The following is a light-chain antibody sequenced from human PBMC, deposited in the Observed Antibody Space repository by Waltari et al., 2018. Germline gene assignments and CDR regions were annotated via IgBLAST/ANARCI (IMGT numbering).Light chain of an antibody. CDR3: GAWDDSLNGYV. J-gene: IGLJ1*01. V-gene: IGLV1-44*01. Sequence: QSVLTQPPSASGTPGQRVAISCSGSSPNIETNTVNWYQQLPGTAPKLLIYSDNQRPSGVPDRFSGSKSGTSASLAISGLQSEDEADYYCGAWDDSLNGYVFGTGTKVTVL. CDR1: SPNIETNT. CDR2: SDN.